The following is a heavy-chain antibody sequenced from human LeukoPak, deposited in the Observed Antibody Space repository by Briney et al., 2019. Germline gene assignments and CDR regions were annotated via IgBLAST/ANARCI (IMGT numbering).Heavy chain of an antibody. CDR1: GFTFSRNW. CDR3: ARDRGTVTTKFDY. J-gene: IGHJ4*02. D-gene: IGHD4-17*01. V-gene: IGHV3-21*01. CDR2: ISSSSSYI. Sequence: GGSLRLSCEASGFTFSRNWMSWVRQAPGKGLEWVSSISSSSSYIYYADSVKGRFTISRDNAKNSLYLQMNSLRAEDTAVYYCARDRGTVTTKFDYWGQGTLVTVSS.